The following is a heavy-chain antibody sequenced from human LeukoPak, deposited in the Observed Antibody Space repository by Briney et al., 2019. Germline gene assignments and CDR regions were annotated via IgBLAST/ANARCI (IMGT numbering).Heavy chain of an antibody. D-gene: IGHD2-15*01. CDR1: GGSISSSSSN. CDR2: IHYLGST. J-gene: IGHJ4*02. CDR3: ARRYCSGSSCYFFDY. V-gene: IGHV4-39*01. Sequence: SETLSLTCTVSGGSISSSSSNWVWIRQPPGKGLEWIGGIHYLGSTYYNPSLKTRVTISVDTSKNQFSLRLSSVTAADTAVYYCARRYCSGSSCYFFDYWGQGTLVTVSS.